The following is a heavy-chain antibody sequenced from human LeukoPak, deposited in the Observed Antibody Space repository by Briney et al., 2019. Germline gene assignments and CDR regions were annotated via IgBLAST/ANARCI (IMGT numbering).Heavy chain of an antibody. V-gene: IGHV4-31*03. CDR2: IYYSGST. D-gene: IGHD5-12*01. CDR1: GGSISSGDHD. J-gene: IGHJ4*02. Sequence: SETLSLTCTVSGGSISSGDHDWSWIRQHPGRGLEWIGYIYYSGSTYYNPSLKSRLTISVDTSKNQFSLKLNSVTAADTAVYYCARWRRGYDWGNYFDYWGQGTLVTVSS. CDR3: ARWRRGYDWGNYFDY.